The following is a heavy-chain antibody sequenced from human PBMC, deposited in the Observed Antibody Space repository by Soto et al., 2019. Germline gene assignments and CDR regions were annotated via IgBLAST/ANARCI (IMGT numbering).Heavy chain of an antibody. CDR1: GYTFTSYD. CDR2: MNPNSGNT. J-gene: IGHJ5*02. D-gene: IGHD6-6*01. CDR3: ARGRRKLSSSSGWFDP. V-gene: IGHV1-8*01. Sequence: VKVSCKASGYTFTSYDINWVRQATGQGLEWMGWMNPNSGNTGYAQKFQGRVTMTRNTSISTAYMELSSLRSEDTAVYYCARGRRKLSSSSGWFDPWGQGTLVTVSS.